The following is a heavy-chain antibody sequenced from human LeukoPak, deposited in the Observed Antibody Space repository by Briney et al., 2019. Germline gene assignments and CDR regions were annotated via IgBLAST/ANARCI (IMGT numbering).Heavy chain of an antibody. Sequence: ASVKVSCKASGYTFTSYGISWVRQAPGQGLEWMGWINPNSGGTNYAQKFQGRVTMTRDTSISTAYMELSRLRSDDTAVYYCARTLYSSSVMGYWGQGTPVTVSS. J-gene: IGHJ4*02. CDR1: GYTFTSYG. CDR3: ARTLYSSSVMGY. CDR2: INPNSGGT. V-gene: IGHV1-2*02. D-gene: IGHD6-6*01.